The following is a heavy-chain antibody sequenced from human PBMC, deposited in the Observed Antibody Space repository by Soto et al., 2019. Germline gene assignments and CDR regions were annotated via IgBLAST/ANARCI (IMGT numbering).Heavy chain of an antibody. CDR2: IGTAGDT. J-gene: IGHJ6*02. Sequence: EVQLVESGGGLVQPGGSLRLSCAASGFTFSSYDMHWVRQAPGKGLEWVSAIGTAGDTYYPGSVKGRFTISRENGKNSLYLQMNSLRAGDTAVYYCARVNYDSSGYYYYGMDVWGQGTTVTVSS. V-gene: IGHV3-13*01. D-gene: IGHD3-22*01. CDR1: GFTFSSYD. CDR3: ARVNYDSSGYYYYGMDV.